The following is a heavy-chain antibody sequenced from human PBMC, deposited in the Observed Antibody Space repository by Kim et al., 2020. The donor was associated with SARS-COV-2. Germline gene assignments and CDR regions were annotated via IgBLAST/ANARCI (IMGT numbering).Heavy chain of an antibody. J-gene: IGHJ4*02. CDR3: ARGPLLWFWELFDY. V-gene: IGHV3-30*04. CDR2: ISYDGSNK. D-gene: IGHD3-10*01. CDR1: GFTFSSYA. Sequence: GGSLRLSCAASGFTFSSYAMHWVRQAPGKGLEWVAVISYDGSNKYSADSVKGRFTISRDNSKNTLYLQMNSLRAEDTAVYYCARGPLLWFWELFDYCGQG.